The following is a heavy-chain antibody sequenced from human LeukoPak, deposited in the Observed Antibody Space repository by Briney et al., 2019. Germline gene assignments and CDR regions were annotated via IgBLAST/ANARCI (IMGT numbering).Heavy chain of an antibody. V-gene: IGHV5-51*01. CDR1: GYTFYKYW. CDR2: IYPEDSDT. D-gene: IGHD4-17*01. Sequence: GESLEISCRGSGYTFYKYWIGWVRQMPGKGLEWMGIIYPEDSDTRYSPSFQGQVTISADKSISTAYLQWSSLKASDSAMYYCVKHRGMTRVTPLDFWGQGTLVTVSS. J-gene: IGHJ4*02. CDR3: VKHRGMTRVTPLDF.